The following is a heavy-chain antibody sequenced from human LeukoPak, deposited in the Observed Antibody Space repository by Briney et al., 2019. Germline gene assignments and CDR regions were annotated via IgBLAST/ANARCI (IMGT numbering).Heavy chain of an antibody. CDR1: GFTFSSFA. J-gene: IGHJ4*02. D-gene: IGHD7-27*01. CDR2: ISGSGDST. Sequence: GGSLRLSCAASGFTFSSFALSWVRQAPGKGLEWVSSISGSGDSTYYMESVKGRFTISRDNSENTLYLQMNSLRAEDTAMYYCARGHWGLDYWGQGTLVTVSS. V-gene: IGHV3-23*01. CDR3: ARGHWGLDY.